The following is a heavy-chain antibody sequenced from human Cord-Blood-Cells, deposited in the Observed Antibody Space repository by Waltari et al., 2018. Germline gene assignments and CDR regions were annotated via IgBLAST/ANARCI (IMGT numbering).Heavy chain of an antibody. V-gene: IGHV1-2*02. CDR3: ARASMERKLLSYWYFDL. J-gene: IGHJ2*01. CDR2: INPKSGGT. D-gene: IGHD1-1*01. Sequence: QVQLVQSGAEVKKPGASVKVSCKASGYTFTGYYMHWVRQAPGQGLEWMGWINPKSGGTNYAQECQGRVTMTRDTSISTAYMELSRLRSDDTAVYYCARASMERKLLSYWYFDLWGRGTLVTVSS. CDR1: GYTFTGYY.